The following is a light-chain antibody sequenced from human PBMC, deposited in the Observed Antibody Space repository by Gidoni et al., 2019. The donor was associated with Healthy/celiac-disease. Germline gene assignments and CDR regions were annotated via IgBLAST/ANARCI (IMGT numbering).Light chain of an antibody. CDR3: QQLNSYPLT. CDR2: AAS. J-gene: IGKJ4*01. CDR1: QGISSY. Sequence: IQFTQSPSSLSASVGDRVTITCRASQGISSYLAWYQQKPGKAPKLLIYAASTLQSGVPSMFSGSGSVTDFTLTISSLQPEDFATYYFQQLNSYPLTFGGGTKVEIK. V-gene: IGKV1-9*01.